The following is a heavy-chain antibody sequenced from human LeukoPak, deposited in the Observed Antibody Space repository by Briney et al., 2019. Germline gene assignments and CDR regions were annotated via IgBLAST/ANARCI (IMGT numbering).Heavy chain of an antibody. V-gene: IGHV4-59*01. CDR2: IYYIGST. J-gene: IGHJ3*02. Sequence: SETLSLTCTVSGGSISSYYWSWTRQPPGKGLEWIGYIYYIGSTNYNPSLKSRVTISVDTSKNQFSLKLSSVTAADTAVYYCARALCTNGVCYSAGDAFDIWGQGTMVTVSS. CDR3: ARALCTNGVCYSAGDAFDI. CDR1: GGSISSYY. D-gene: IGHD2-8*01.